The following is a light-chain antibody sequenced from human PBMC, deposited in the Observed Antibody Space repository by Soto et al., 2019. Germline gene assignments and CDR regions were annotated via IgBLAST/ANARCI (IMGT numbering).Light chain of an antibody. V-gene: IGLV1-40*01. Sequence: QSVLTQPPSVSGAPGQRVTISFTGSRSNIGAGDDVHWYQPLPGQSPELIVYGNSNRPAGVPDRLSGSKSGTSASLAITGLQAEDESDYDCQSYDSSLIAVVFGGGTKLTVL. CDR3: QSYDSSLIAVV. CDR2: GNS. J-gene: IGLJ2*01. CDR1: RSNIGAGDD.